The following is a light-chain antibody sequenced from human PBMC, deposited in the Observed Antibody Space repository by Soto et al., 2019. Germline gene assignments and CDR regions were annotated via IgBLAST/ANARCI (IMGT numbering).Light chain of an antibody. CDR3: TSYTSTGAPVV. J-gene: IGLJ2*01. CDR1: SSDVGGYNY. CDR2: GVT. Sequence: QSALTQPASVSGSPGQSITISCTGTSSDVGGYNYVSWYLHHPGKAPELIIYGVTNRPSGASLRFSGSKSGNTASLTISGLQAEDEADYYCTSYTSTGAPVVFGGGTKLTVL. V-gene: IGLV2-14*03.